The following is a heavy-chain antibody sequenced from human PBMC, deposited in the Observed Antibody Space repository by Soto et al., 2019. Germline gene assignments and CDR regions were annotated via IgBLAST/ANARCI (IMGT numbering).Heavy chain of an antibody. Sequence: ASVKVSCKASGYTFSDYFIQWLRQAPGQGLEWVAWINPKTAATNYAKKFQDRVTVTSDTSLSTAYLELTRLRPDDTALYYCARIKWGLDYYSGMDVWGQGTAVTVSS. CDR1: GYTFSDYF. J-gene: IGHJ6*02. CDR2: INPKTAAT. D-gene: IGHD1-26*01. CDR3: ARIKWGLDYYSGMDV. V-gene: IGHV1-2*02.